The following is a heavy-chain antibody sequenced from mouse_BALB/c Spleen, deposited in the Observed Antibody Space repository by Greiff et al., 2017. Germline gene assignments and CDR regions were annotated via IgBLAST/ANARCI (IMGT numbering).Heavy chain of an antibody. J-gene: IGHJ2*01. Sequence: EVQVVESGGGLVKPGGSLKLSCAASGFTFSDYYMYWVRQTPEKRLEWVATISDGGSYTYYPDSVKGRFTISRDNAKNNLYLQMSSLKSEDTAMYYCAREGYDGDFDYWGQGTTLTVSS. CDR1: GFTFSDYY. D-gene: IGHD2-14*01. CDR2: ISDGGSYT. V-gene: IGHV5-4*02. CDR3: AREGYDGDFDY.